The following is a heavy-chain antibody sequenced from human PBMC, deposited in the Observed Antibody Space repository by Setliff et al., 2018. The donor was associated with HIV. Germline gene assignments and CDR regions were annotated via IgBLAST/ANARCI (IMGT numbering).Heavy chain of an antibody. J-gene: IGHJ4*02. CDR2: ISGSSTTI. CDR3: ARDPRYSSGWYGSIY. D-gene: IGHD6-19*01. Sequence: GGSLRLSCAASGFTFSSYGMTWVRQAPGKGLEWVSYISGSSTTIYYADSVKGRFTISRDNAKNSLFLQMNTLRAEDTAVYYCARDPRYSSGWYGSIYWGQGTLVTVSS. CDR1: GFTFSSYG. V-gene: IGHV3-48*04.